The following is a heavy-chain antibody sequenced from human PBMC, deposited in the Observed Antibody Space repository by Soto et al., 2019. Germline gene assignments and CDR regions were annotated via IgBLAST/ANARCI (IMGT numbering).Heavy chain of an antibody. V-gene: IGHV3-23*01. CDR3: AKVFYDSSGYDWFDP. Sequence: HPGGSLRLSCAASGFTFSSYAMSWVRQAPGKGLEWVSAISGSGGSTYYADSVKGRFTISRDNSKNTLYLQMNSLRAEDTAVYYCAKVFYDSSGYDWFDPWGQGTLVTVSS. J-gene: IGHJ5*02. CDR1: GFTFSSYA. CDR2: ISGSGGST. D-gene: IGHD3-22*01.